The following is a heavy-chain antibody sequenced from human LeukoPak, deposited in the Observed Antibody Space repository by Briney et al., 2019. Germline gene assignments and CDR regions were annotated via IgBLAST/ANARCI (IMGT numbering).Heavy chain of an antibody. Sequence: PSETLSLTCAVYGGSFSGYYWSWIRQLPGKGLEWIGEINHSGSTNYNPSLKSRVTISVDTSKNQFSLKLSSVTAADTAVYYCARGRTPWGLPLAYWGQGTLVTVSS. J-gene: IGHJ4*02. CDR2: INHSGST. D-gene: IGHD3-16*01. CDR3: ARGRTPWGLPLAY. CDR1: GGSFSGYY. V-gene: IGHV4-34*01.